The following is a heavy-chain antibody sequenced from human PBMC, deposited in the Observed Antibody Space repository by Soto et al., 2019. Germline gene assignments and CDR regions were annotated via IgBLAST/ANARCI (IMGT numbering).Heavy chain of an antibody. D-gene: IGHD3-10*01. CDR2: VYYTGST. Sequence: QVQLQESGPGLVKPSETLSLTCTVSGGAINHYLWSWVRQPPGKGLEWIGYVYYTGSTNYNPSLESRGTISLDTSKRQFSLRLTSVTAADTAGYCWATGQYYYGSEFWGQGTLVTVS. V-gene: IGHV4-59*01. J-gene: IGHJ4*02. CDR3: ATGQYYYGSEF. CDR1: GGAINHYL.